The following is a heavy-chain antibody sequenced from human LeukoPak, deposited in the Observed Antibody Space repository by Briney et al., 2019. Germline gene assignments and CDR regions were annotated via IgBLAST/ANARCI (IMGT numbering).Heavy chain of an antibody. CDR2: IYYSGST. V-gene: IGHV4-59*01. CDR1: GGSISSYY. D-gene: IGHD6-19*01. CDR3: ARGGWKRYLTMDY. J-gene: IGHJ4*02. Sequence: TSETLSLTCTVSGGSISSYYWSWIRQPPGKGLEWIGYIYYSGSTNYNPSLKSRVTISVDTSKNQFSLKLSSVTAANTAVYYCARGGWKRYLTMDYWGQGTLVTVSS.